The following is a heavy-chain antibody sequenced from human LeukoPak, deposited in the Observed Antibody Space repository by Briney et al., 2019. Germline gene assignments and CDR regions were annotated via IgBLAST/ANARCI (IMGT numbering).Heavy chain of an antibody. CDR2: IYPGGSDT. D-gene: IGHD3-9*01. V-gene: IGHV5-51*01. CDR3: ARGVYDILTGYYTPPFDY. Sequence: GESLKISCKGSGYNFITYWIGWVRQMPGKGLEWMGIIYPGGSDTRYSPSFQGQVTISADKSISTAYLQWSSLKASDTAMYYCARGVYDILTGYYTPPFDYWGQGTLVTVSS. CDR1: GYNFITYW. J-gene: IGHJ4*02.